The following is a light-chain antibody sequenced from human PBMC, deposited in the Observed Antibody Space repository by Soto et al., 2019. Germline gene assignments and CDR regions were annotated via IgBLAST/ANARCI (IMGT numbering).Light chain of an antibody. V-gene: IGKV3-20*01. Sequence: ELILTQSPGSLSLSPGDRATLSCRASGSVSSNYMAWYQQVPGQSPRLLIYDASTRASGIPDRFSGSGSGTDFTLTITSLEPEDFAVYYCQQYGISPPLTFGQGTKVE. CDR2: DAS. CDR3: QQYGISPPLT. CDR1: GSVSSNY. J-gene: IGKJ1*01.